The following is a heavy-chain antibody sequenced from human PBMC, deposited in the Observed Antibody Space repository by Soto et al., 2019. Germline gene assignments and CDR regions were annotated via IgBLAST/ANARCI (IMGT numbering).Heavy chain of an antibody. CDR3: ARSPHDITIFGVVTENHDRSPFDP. J-gene: IGHJ5*02. D-gene: IGHD3-3*01. V-gene: IGHV3-21*01. CDR2: ISSSSSYI. Sequence: GGSLRLSCAASGFTFSSYSMNWVRQAPGKGLEWVSSISSSSSYIYYADSVKGRFTISRDNAKNSLYLQMNSLRAEDTAVYYCARSPHDITIFGVVTENHDRSPFDPWGQGTLVTVSS. CDR1: GFTFSSYS.